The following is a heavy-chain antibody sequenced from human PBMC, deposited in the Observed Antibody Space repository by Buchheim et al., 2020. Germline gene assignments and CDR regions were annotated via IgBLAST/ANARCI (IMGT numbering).Heavy chain of an antibody. V-gene: IGHV2-5*02. Sequence: QITLKESGPALVKPTQTLTLTCAVSGFSVSTSGVGVAWIRQPPGKALEWLALIYWDDDRRYSPSLKSRPTISKDTPKTQVGLTMTNMDPVDTATFYCAHRGYNYGSPSFDYWGQGTL. J-gene: IGHJ4*02. CDR2: IYWDDDR. CDR3: AHRGYNYGSPSFDY. CDR1: GFSVSTSGVG. D-gene: IGHD5-18*01.